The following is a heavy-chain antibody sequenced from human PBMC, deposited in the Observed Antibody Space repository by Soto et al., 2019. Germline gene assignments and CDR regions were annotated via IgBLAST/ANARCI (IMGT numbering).Heavy chain of an antibody. Sequence: SETLSLTCLVSGGSMSSPNWWSWVRQAPGKGLEWIAEMHHSGATNYNPSLKSRVIISIDKSKNQFSLNLSSVTAADTAVYYCATGSLYYYGSGGMWDSWGRGALVTVSS. CDR3: ATGSLYYYGSGGMWDS. J-gene: IGHJ4*02. CDR1: GGSMSSPNW. CDR2: MHHSGAT. V-gene: IGHV4-4*02. D-gene: IGHD3-10*01.